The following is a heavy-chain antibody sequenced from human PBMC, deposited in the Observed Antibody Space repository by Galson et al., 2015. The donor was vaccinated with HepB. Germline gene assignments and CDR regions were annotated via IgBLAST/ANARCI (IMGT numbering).Heavy chain of an antibody. CDR2: INQGGST. CDR1: GGSISSSDW. D-gene: IGHD3-16*01. CDR3: ARDPNHGGGLYYFDH. V-gene: IGHV4-4*02. J-gene: IGHJ4*02. Sequence: SETLSLTCAVSGGSISSSDWWSWVRQPPGKGLEWIGEINQGGSTFYNPSLRSRVVISTDKSNNQFSLNLTSVTAADTAVYYCARDPNHGGGLYYFDHWGQGSLVTVSS.